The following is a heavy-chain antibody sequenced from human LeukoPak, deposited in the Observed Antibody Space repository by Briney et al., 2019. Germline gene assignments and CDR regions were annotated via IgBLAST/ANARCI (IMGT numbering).Heavy chain of an antibody. CDR2: IYPGDSDT. D-gene: IGHD6-13*01. Sequence: GESLKISCQGSGYSFSSYWIGWVRQMPGKGLEWMGMIYPGDSDTRYSPSFEGQVTMSADRTISTAYLQWSSLKASDTAKYYCARGAMGAAAGYYFDYWGQGTLVTVSS. J-gene: IGHJ4*02. V-gene: IGHV5-51*01. CDR1: GYSFSSYW. CDR3: ARGAMGAAAGYYFDY.